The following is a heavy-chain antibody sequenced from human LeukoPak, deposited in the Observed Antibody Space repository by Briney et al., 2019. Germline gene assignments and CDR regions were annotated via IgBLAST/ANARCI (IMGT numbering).Heavy chain of an antibody. CDR3: ARLSDSSTYGAFDI. V-gene: IGHV3-66*02. D-gene: IGHD3-22*01. CDR2: LYSGGSA. J-gene: IGHJ3*02. Sequence: PGGSLRLSCAASGFTVITNYMGWVRQAPGKGLEWVSLLYSGGSAFYPDFVMGRFTISRDNSQNTLYLQMDSLRPEDTAVYYCARLSDSSTYGAFDIWGHGTMVTVSS. CDR1: GFTVITNY.